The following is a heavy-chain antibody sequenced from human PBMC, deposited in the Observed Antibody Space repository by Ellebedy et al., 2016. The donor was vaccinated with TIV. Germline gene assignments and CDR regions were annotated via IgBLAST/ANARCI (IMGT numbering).Heavy chain of an antibody. V-gene: IGHV3-74*01. CDR2: LNTVGSST. D-gene: IGHD3-9*01. J-gene: IGHJ4*02. Sequence: GESLKISCVASGFTLSGYWMHWVRQVPGKGLVWLARLNTVGSSTRSAASVEGRFTISRDNAKKTLYLAMSGLRSDDTAVYYCARESVRYFDWDYWGQGTLFAV. CDR1: GFTLSGYW. CDR3: ARESVRYFDWDY.